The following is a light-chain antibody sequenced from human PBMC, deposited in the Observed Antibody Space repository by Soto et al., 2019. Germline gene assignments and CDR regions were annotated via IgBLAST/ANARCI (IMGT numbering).Light chain of an antibody. CDR2: DNN. CDR3: GTWDSSLSAGV. CDR1: SSNIENNC. V-gene: IGLV1-51*01. J-gene: IGLJ2*01. Sequence: QSVLTQPSLVSAAPGQKVTISCSGSSSNIENNCVSWYQQFPGTAPKLLIYDNNKRPSGIPDRFSGSKSGTSATLGIAGLQTGDEADYYCGTWDSSLSAGVFGGGTKLTVL.